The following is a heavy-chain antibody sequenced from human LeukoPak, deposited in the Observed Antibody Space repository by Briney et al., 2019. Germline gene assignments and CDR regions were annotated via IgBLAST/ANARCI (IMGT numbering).Heavy chain of an antibody. V-gene: IGHV5-51*01. CDR2: IYPGDSDT. D-gene: IGHD5-12*01. CDR3: ARRGYSGYDRVYYFDY. J-gene: IGHJ4*02. CDR1: GYSFTTYW. Sequence: GESLKISCRGSGYSFTTYWIGWVRQMPGKGLEWMGIIYPGDSDTRYTPSFQGQVTMSADKSINTAYLQWSSLKASDTAMYYCARRGYSGYDRVYYFDYWGQGTLVTVSS.